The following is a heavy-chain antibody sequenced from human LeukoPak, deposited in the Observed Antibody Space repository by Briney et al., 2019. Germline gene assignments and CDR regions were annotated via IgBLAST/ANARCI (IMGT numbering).Heavy chain of an antibody. CDR3: ARVPDGYNLGTYFDP. J-gene: IGHJ5*02. D-gene: IGHD5-24*01. V-gene: IGHV3-30*02. CDR2: IRYDGSNK. CDR1: GFTFSSYG. Sequence: GGSLRLSCAASGFTFSSYGMHWVRQAPGKGLEWVAFIRYDGSNKYYADSVKGRFTSSRDNSKNTLYLQMNSLRAEDTAVYYCARVPDGYNLGTYFDPWGQGTLVTVSS.